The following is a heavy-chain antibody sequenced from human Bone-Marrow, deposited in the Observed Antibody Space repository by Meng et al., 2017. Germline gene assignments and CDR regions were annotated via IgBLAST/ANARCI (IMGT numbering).Heavy chain of an antibody. CDR3: ARNVGGVGIDY. V-gene: IGHV4-39*06. D-gene: IGHD1-26*01. CDR1: GGSISSSSYY. CDR2: IYYSGST. Sequence: RLQLQESGPGLVKPSETLSLTCTVSGGSISSSSYYWGWIRQPPGKGLEWIGSIYYSGSTYYNPTLKSRVTISVDTSKNQFSLKLSSVTAADTAVYYCARNVGGVGIDYWGQGTLVTVSS. J-gene: IGHJ4*02.